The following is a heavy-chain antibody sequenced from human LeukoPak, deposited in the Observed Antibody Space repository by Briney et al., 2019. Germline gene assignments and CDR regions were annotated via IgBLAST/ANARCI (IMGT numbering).Heavy chain of an antibody. V-gene: IGHV4-39*01. J-gene: IGHJ5*02. CDR2: IYYSGST. CDR1: GGSISSSSYY. CDR3: ARHSGSRSLLPTGSWFDP. Sequence: SETLSLTCTVSGGSISSSSYYWGWIRQPPVKGLEWIGSIYYSGSTYYNPSLKSRVTISVDTSKNQFSLKLSSVTAADTAVYYCARHSGSRSLLPTGSWFDPWGQGTLVTVSS. D-gene: IGHD4-17*01.